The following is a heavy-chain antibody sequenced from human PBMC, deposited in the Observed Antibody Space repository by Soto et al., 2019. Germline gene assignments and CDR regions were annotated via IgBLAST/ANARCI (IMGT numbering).Heavy chain of an antibody. CDR1: GFTVNNKY. Sequence: PGGSLRLSCAASGFTVNNKYMGWVRQAPGKGLEWVSVIYSGGSTYYADSVKGRFTISRDNSKNTLYLQMDSLRAEDTAIYYCARDWFDAWGQGTMVTVSS. CDR2: IYSGGST. CDR3: ARDWFDA. J-gene: IGHJ5*02. V-gene: IGHV3-53*01.